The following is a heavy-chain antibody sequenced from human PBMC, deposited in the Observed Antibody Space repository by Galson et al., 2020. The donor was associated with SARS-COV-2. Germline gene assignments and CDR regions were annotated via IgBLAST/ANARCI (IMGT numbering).Heavy chain of an antibody. V-gene: IGHV4-59*01. CDR1: GDSIGSYY. CDR2: SHYSGST. D-gene: IGHD4-17*01. CDR3: ARGDYGGPDF. Sequence: SETLSLTCTVSGDSIGSYYWDWIRLTPRKGLEWIGYSHYSGSTYYSPSLRGRVSISLDTSKNQFSLKVYSVTAADTAMYFCARGDYGGPDFWGQGTLVTVSS. J-gene: IGHJ4*02.